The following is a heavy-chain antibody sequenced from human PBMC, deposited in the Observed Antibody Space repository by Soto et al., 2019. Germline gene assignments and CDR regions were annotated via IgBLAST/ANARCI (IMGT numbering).Heavy chain of an antibody. CDR1: GFTFSSYG. CDR3: ARDRVLGGGQQLVRLAY. CDR2: IWYDGSNK. D-gene: IGHD6-13*01. J-gene: IGHJ4*02. V-gene: IGHV3-33*01. Sequence: QVQLVESGGGVVQPGRSLRLSCAASGFTFSSYGMHWVRQAPGKGLGWVAVIWYDGSNKYYADSVKGRFTISRDNSKNTLYLQMNSLRAEDTAVYYCARDRVLGGGQQLVRLAYWGQGTLVTVSS.